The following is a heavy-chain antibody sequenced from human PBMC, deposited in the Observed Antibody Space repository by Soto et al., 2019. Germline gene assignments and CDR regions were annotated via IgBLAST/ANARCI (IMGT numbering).Heavy chain of an antibody. Sequence: SLRLSCAASGFTFSDYYMSWIRQAPGKGLEWVSYISSSGSTIYYADSVKGRFTISRDNAKNQFSLKLSSVTAADTAVYYCGSYNWNVPDIYWGQGTLVTVSS. D-gene: IGHD1-20*01. J-gene: IGHJ4*02. CDR3: GSYNWNVPDIY. V-gene: IGHV3-11*01. CDR2: ISSSGSTI. CDR1: GFTFSDYY.